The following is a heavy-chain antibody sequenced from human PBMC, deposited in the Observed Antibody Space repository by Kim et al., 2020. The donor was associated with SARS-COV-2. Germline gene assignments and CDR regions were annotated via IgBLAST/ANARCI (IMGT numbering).Heavy chain of an antibody. Sequence: SESLSLTCTVSGGSISSYYWSWIRQPPGKGLEWIGYIYYSGSTNYNPSLKSRVTISVDTSKNQFSLKLSSVTAADTAVYYCARLYCSSTSCYGWFDPWGQGTLVTVSS. D-gene: IGHD2-2*01. V-gene: IGHV4-59*08. CDR2: IYYSGST. CDR1: GGSISSYY. J-gene: IGHJ5*02. CDR3: ARLYCSSTSCYGWFDP.